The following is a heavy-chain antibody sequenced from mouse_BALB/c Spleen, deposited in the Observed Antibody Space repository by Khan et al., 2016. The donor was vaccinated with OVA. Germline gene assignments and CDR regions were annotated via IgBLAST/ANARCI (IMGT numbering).Heavy chain of an antibody. CDR2: IYPYNDDT. Sequence: VQLQQSGPELVKPGASVKMSCKASGYTFTSYVMHWVKQKPGQGLEWIGYIYPYNDDTKYNEKFKGKATLTSDKSSSTAHMELSSLTSEDSAVYCCAENGRSDVYFDYWGQGTTLTVSS. D-gene: IGHD2-14*01. J-gene: IGHJ2*01. CDR1: GYTFTSYV. V-gene: IGHV1S136*01. CDR3: AENGRSDVYFDY.